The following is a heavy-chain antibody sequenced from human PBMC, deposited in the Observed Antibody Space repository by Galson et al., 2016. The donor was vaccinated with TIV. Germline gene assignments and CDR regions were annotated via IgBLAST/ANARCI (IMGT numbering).Heavy chain of an antibody. CDR1: GYTFTGNY. CDR3: TRVGRLRSDFDP. J-gene: IGHJ5*02. D-gene: IGHD3-16*01. V-gene: IGHV1-2*02. Sequence: SVKVSCKASGYTFTGNYVHWVRQAPGQGLEWMGWINPDSGGTNYAQRFQGRVTMTGDTSISTAYMELSRLTSDDTAVYYCTRVGRLRSDFDPWGQGTLVTVSS. CDR2: INPDSGGT.